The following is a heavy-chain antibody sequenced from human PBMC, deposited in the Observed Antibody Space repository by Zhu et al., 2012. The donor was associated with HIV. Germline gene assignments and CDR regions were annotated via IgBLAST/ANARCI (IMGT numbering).Heavy chain of an antibody. Sequence: EVQLVESGGGLVQPGGSLRLSCASSGFTFSSYEMNWVRQAPGKGLEWVSYIGSSGSTIYYADSVKGRFTISRDNAKNSLYLQMNSLRAEDTAVYYCARDLALIRGVGNWYFDLWGLATLVTVSS. V-gene: IGHV3-48*03. CDR2: IGSSGSTI. D-gene: IGHD3-10*01. CDR3: ARDLALIRGVGNWYFDL. CDR1: GFTFSSYE. J-gene: IGHJ2*01.